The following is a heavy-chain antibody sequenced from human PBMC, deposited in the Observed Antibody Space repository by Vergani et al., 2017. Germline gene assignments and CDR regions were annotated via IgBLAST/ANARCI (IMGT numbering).Heavy chain of an antibody. D-gene: IGHD7-27*01. CDR1: GFSLTTSGMC. Sequence: QVTLRESGPALVKPTQTLTLTCTFSGFSLTTSGMCVTWIRQPPGKALEWLARIDWDDDKYYSTSLKTRLTISKDTSKNQVVLTMTNMDPVDTATYYCARSSNWGSTGFDYWGQGTLVTVSS. CDR3: ARSSNWGSTGFDY. V-gene: IGHV2-70*15. J-gene: IGHJ4*02. CDR2: IDWDDDK.